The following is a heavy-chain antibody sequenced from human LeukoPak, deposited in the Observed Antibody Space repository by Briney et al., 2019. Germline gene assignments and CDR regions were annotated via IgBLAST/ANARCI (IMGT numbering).Heavy chain of an antibody. D-gene: IGHD3-9*01. CDR1: GYTFTGYY. V-gene: IGHV1-2*02. J-gene: IGHJ4*02. CDR2: INPNSGGT. CDR3: ARSPHILTGENFDF. Sequence: ASVKVSCKASGYTFTGYYMHWVRQAPGQGLEWMGWINPNSGGTNYAQKFYARVTMTRDTSISTAYMELSRLRSDDTAVFYCARSPHILTGENFDFWGQGTLVTVSS.